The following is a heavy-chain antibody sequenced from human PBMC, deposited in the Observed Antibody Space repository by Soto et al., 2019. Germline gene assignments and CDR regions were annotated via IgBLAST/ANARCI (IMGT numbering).Heavy chain of an antibody. CDR3: AKDKDPAAIGILDP. CDR1: GFTFSSYA. Sequence: PGGSLRLSCAASGFTFSSYAMSWVRQAPGKGLEWVSAISGSGGSTYYADSVMGRFTISRDNSKNTLYLQMNSLRAEDTAVYYCAKDKDPAAIGILDPWGQGTLVTVSS. J-gene: IGHJ5*02. D-gene: IGHD2-2*01. CDR2: ISGSGGST. V-gene: IGHV3-23*01.